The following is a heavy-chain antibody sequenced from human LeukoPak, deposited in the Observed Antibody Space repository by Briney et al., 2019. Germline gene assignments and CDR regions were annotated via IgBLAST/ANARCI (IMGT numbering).Heavy chain of an antibody. CDR1: GGSISSYY. V-gene: IGHV4-4*07. J-gene: IGHJ5*02. Sequence: PSETLSLTCTVSGGSISSYYWSWIRQPAGKGLEWIGRIYTSGSTNYNPSLKSRVTMSVDTSKNQFSLKLSSVTAADTAVYYCARDPTYYYDSSGYARDWLDPWGQGTLVTVSS. D-gene: IGHD3-22*01. CDR2: IYTSGST. CDR3: ARDPTYYYDSSGYARDWLDP.